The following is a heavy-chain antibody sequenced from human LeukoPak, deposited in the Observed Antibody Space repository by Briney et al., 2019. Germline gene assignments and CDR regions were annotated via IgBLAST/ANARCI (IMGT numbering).Heavy chain of an antibody. V-gene: IGHV3-33*01. CDR3: AREITLQLGYWFDP. J-gene: IGHJ5*02. CDR1: GFSFSNHG. CDR2: IWYDGTKT. Sequence: PGGSLRLSCAASGFSFSNHGMHWVRQAPGKGLEWVAVIWYDGTKTYYADSVKGRFTISRDNSKNTVYLQVSSLRAEDTAVYYCAREITLQLGYWFDPWGQGTLVTVSS. D-gene: IGHD3-16*01.